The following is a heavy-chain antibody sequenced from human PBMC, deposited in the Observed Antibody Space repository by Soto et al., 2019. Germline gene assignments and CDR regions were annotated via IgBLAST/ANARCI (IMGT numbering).Heavy chain of an antibody. Sequence: SETLSLTCAVSGGSISSGGYSWSWIRQPPGKGLEWIGYIYHSGSTYYNPPLKSRVTISVDRSKNQFSLKLSSVTAADTAVYYCARGVTGSYFYYFDYWGQGTLVTVS. CDR2: IYHSGST. D-gene: IGHD1-26*01. CDR1: GGSISSGGYS. J-gene: IGHJ4*02. V-gene: IGHV4-30-2*01. CDR3: ARGVTGSYFYYFDY.